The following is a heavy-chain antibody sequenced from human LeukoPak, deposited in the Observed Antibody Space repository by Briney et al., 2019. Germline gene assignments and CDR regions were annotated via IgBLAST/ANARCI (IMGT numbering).Heavy chain of an antibody. CDR1: GYIFTCYW. CDR3: ARKEQRSSSDATH. J-gene: IGHJ4*02. V-gene: IGHV5-51*01. CDR2: IYPGASDT. Sequence: GESLKTSCKGSGYIFTCYWIGWVPQMPGKGLEWMGIIYPGASDTRYSPSFRGQVTISADKSISTAYLRWSSLKASDTAMYYCARKEQRSSSDATHWGQGTLVTVSS. D-gene: IGHD6-13*01.